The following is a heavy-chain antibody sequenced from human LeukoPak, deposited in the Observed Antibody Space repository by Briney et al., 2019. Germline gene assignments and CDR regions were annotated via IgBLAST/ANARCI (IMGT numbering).Heavy chain of an antibody. CDR3: ARSTVTISFDY. V-gene: IGHV3-23*01. J-gene: IGHJ4*02. Sequence: PGGSLRLSCAATGFTFSSYAMSWVRQAPGKGLEWVSAISGSGGSTYYADSVKGRFTISRDNAKNSLYLQMNSLRAEDTAVYYCARSTVTISFDYWGQGTLVTVSS. D-gene: IGHD4-11*01. CDR1: GFTFSSYA. CDR2: ISGSGGST.